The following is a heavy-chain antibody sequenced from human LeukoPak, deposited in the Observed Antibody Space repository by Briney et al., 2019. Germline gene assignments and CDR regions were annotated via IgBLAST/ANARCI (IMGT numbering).Heavy chain of an antibody. CDR1: GGSISSGDYY. Sequence: SQTLSLTCTVSGGSISSGDYYRSWIRQPPGKGLEWIGYIYYSGSTYYNPSLKSRVTISVDTSKNQFSLKLSSVTAADTAVYYCARELVASDAFDIWGQGTMVTVSS. CDR3: ARELVASDAFDI. CDR2: IYYSGST. V-gene: IGHV4-30-4*01. J-gene: IGHJ3*02. D-gene: IGHD5-12*01.